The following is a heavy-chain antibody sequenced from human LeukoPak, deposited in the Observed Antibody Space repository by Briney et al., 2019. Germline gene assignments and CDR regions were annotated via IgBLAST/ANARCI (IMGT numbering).Heavy chain of an antibody. CDR1: GFTFSSYG. CDR3: ANGVVGSAAINY. J-gene: IGHJ4*02. Sequence: PGGSLRLSCAASGFTFSSYGMHWVRQAPGKGLEWVAFIRYDGSNKYYADSVKGRFTISRDNSKNTLYLQMNSLRAEDTAVYYCANGVVGSAAINYWGQGTLVTVSS. V-gene: IGHV3-30*02. CDR2: IRYDGSNK. D-gene: IGHD2-2*02.